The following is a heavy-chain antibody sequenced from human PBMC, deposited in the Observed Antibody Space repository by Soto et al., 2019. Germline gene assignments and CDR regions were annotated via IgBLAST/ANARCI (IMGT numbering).Heavy chain of an antibody. Sequence: QVQLQESGPGLVKPSENLSLTCTVSGGSISSYYWSWIRQPPGKGLEWIGYIYYSGSTNYNPSLKIRVTISVDTSKNQSSLKLRSVTAADTAVFYCSRHYPGHPYFDYWGQGALVTVSS. V-gene: IGHV4-59*08. CDR2: IYYSGST. CDR1: GGSISSYY. J-gene: IGHJ4*02. CDR3: SRHYPGHPYFDY. D-gene: IGHD7-27*01.